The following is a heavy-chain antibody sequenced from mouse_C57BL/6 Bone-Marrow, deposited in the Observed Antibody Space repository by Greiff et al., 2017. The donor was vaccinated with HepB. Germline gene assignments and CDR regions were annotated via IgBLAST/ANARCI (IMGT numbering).Heavy chain of an antibody. Sequence: VQLQQSGPELVKPGASVKISCKASGYAFSSSWMNWVKQRPGKGLEWIGRIYPGDGDTNYNGKFKGKATLTADKSSSTAYMQLSSLTSEDSAVYFCTKDDDGYYAGYWGQGTTLTVSS. D-gene: IGHD2-3*01. CDR2: IYPGDGDT. J-gene: IGHJ2*01. CDR3: TKDDDGYYAGY. CDR1: GYAFSSSW. V-gene: IGHV1-82*01.